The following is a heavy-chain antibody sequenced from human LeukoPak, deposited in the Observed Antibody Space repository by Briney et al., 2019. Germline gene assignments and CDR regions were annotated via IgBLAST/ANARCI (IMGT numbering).Heavy chain of an antibody. CDR1: GFTFSSYG. J-gene: IGHJ4*02. V-gene: IGHV3-33*06. CDR2: IWYDGSDK. D-gene: IGHD3-16*02. Sequence: PGGSLRLSCAASGFTFSSYGMHWVRQAPGKGLEWVAVIWYDGSDKYYADSEKGRFTISRDNSKNTLYLQMNSLRAEDTAVYYCAKDHDDYVWGSYRSGYYFDYWGQGTLVTVSS. CDR3: AKDHDDYVWGSYRSGYYFDY.